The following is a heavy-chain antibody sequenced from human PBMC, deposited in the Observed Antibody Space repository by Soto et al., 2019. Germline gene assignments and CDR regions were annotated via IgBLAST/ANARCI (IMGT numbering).Heavy chain of an antibody. CDR3: TRDSYYYGSGSPWADAFDI. J-gene: IGHJ3*02. CDR2: IRSKAYGGTT. Sequence: PGGSLRLSCTASGFTFGDYAMSWFRQAPGKGLEWVGFIRSKAYGGTTEYAASVKGRFTISRDDSKSIAYLQMNSLKTEDTAVYYCTRDSYYYGSGSPWADAFDIWGQGTTVTVSS. CDR1: GFTFGDYA. V-gene: IGHV3-49*03. D-gene: IGHD3-10*01.